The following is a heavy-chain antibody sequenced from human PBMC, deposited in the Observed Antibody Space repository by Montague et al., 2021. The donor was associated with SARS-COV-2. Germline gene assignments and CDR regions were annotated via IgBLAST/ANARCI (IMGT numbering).Heavy chain of an antibody. D-gene: IGHD3-10*01. CDR2: IKQDGSEK. Sequence: SLRLSCAAPGFTFSSYWMSWVRQAPGKGLEWVANIKQDGSEKYYVDSVKGRFTISRDNAKNSLYLQMNSLRAEDTAVYYCARDTMVRGVRYYYYGMDVWGQGTTVTVSS. CDR1: GFTFSSYW. J-gene: IGHJ6*02. CDR3: ARDTMVRGVRYYYYGMDV. V-gene: IGHV3-7*01.